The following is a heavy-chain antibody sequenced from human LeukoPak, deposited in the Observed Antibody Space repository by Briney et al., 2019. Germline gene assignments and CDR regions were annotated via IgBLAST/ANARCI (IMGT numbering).Heavy chain of an antibody. Sequence: ASVKVSCKASGYTFTGYYMHWVRQAPGQGLEWMGWINPNSGGTNYAQKFQGRVTITRDTSISTAYMELSRLRSDDTAVYYCARDMRTGTTTGIGYWGQGNLVTVYS. J-gene: IGHJ4*02. CDR3: ARDMRTGTTTGIGY. CDR2: INPNSGGT. CDR1: GYTFTGYY. V-gene: IGHV1-2*02. D-gene: IGHD1-1*01.